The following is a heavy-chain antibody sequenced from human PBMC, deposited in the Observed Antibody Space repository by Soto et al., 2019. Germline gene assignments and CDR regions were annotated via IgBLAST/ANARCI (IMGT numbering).Heavy chain of an antibody. Sequence: GGSLRLSCAASGFTFSTYSMNWVHQAPGKGLEWVSSISSSSSYIYYADSVKGRFTISRDNAKNSLYLQMNSLRAEDTAVYYCARYDSSGYYWPYYYYGMDVWRQGTTVTVSS. D-gene: IGHD3-22*01. V-gene: IGHV3-21*01. CDR1: GFTFSTYS. J-gene: IGHJ6*02. CDR3: ARYDSSGYYWPYYYYGMDV. CDR2: ISSSSSYI.